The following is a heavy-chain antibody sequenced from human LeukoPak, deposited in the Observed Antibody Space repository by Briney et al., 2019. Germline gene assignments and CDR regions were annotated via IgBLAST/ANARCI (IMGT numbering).Heavy chain of an antibody. CDR3: ARGHTIKSFDY. CDR1: GYTFIGYY. CDR2: INPNSGGT. Sequence: ASVKVSCKASGYTFIGYYMHWVRQAPGQGLEWMGWINPNSGGTSFAQKFQGRVTMTRDTSISTAYMELNRLRSDDTAVYYCARGHTIKSFDYWGRGTLVTVSS. D-gene: IGHD2-2*01. V-gene: IGHV1-2*02. J-gene: IGHJ4*02.